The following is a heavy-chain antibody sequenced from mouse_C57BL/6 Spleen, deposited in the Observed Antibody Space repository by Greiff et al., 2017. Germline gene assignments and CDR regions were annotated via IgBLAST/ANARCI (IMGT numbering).Heavy chain of an antibody. CDR1: GFTFTSYW. J-gene: IGHJ3*01. D-gene: IGHD2-10*01. CDR2: IDPNSGGT. CDR3: ARPYYGNYSGFAY. V-gene: IGHV1-72*01. Sequence: VQLQQSGAELVKPGASVKLSCKASGFTFTSYWMHWVKQRPGRGLEWIGRIDPNSGGTKYKEKFKSQATLSVDKPSSTAYMQLSSLTSEDSAVYYCARPYYGNYSGFAYWGQGTLVTVSA.